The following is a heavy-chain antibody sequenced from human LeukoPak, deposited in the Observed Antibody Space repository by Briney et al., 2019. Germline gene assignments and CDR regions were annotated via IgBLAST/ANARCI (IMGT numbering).Heavy chain of an antibody. D-gene: IGHD3-10*01. CDR2: IWYDGSNK. Sequence: GGSLRLSCAASGFTFSSYGMHWVRQAPGKGLEWVAVIWYDGSNKYYADSVKGRFTISRDNSKNTLYLQMSSLRAEDTAVYYCARAGYYGSGSYSYYYYYMDVWGKGTTVTVSS. CDR1: GFTFSSYG. J-gene: IGHJ6*03. V-gene: IGHV3-30*19. CDR3: ARAGYYGSGSYSYYYYYMDV.